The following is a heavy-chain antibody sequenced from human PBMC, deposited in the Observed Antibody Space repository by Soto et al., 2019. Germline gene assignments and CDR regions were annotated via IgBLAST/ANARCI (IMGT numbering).Heavy chain of an antibody. CDR3: ANGMRGHGFWSGYQTQSH. J-gene: IGHJ4*02. Sequence: QVQVVESGGGVVQPGRSLRLSCAASGFTFNSFDMHWVRQAPGRGLEWVAVISHDGSNRYNADSVKGRFTISRENSKNTVFLEVNSLRHEDTAVYYCANGMRGHGFWSGYQTQSHWGQGTLVTVSS. CDR2: ISHDGSNR. D-gene: IGHD3-3*01. CDR1: GFTFNSFD. V-gene: IGHV3-30*18.